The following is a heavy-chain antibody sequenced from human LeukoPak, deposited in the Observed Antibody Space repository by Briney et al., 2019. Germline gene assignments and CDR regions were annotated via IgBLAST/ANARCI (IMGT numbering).Heavy chain of an antibody. CDR3: ARLSYDGEGY. D-gene: IGHD3-10*01. V-gene: IGHV1-18*01. J-gene: IGHJ4*02. CDR2: ISAFSGKT. Sequence: ASVTVSCKTSGYTFTTYGISWVRQAPGQGLEYMGWISAFSGKTNYAQTFQGRVALTMDTSTSTVEMELRSLKFDDTAVYFCARLSYDGEGYWGQGTLVTVSS. CDR1: GYTFTTYG.